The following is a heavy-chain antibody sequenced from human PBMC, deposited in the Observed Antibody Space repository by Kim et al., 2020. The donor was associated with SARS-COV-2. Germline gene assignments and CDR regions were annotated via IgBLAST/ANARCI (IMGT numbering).Heavy chain of an antibody. Sequence: RVTISVDTSKNQFSLKLSSVTAADTAVYYCARGKGGYDFWSGYYTNWFDPWGQGTLVTVSS. J-gene: IGHJ5*02. CDR3: ARGKGGYDFWSGYYTNWFDP. V-gene: IGHV4-34*01. D-gene: IGHD3-3*01.